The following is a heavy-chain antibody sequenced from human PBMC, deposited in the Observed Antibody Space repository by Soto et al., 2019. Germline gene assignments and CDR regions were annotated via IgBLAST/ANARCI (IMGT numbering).Heavy chain of an antibody. J-gene: IGHJ4*02. CDR3: ARGVPGYSSSWYAY. CDR2: INQGGTT. CDR1: GGSFSGHY. D-gene: IGHD6-13*01. Sequence: SETLSLTCAVYGGSFSGHYWSWIRQPPGKGLEWIGEINQGGTTNYNPSLKSRVTISVDTSRNQFSLKLSSVTAADTAVYYCARGVPGYSSSWYAYWGQGTLVTVSS. V-gene: IGHV4-34*01.